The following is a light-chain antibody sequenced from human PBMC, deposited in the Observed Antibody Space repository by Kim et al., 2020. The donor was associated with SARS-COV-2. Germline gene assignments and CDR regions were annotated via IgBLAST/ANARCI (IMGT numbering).Light chain of an antibody. CDR1: QSVSSSY. CDR3: QQYGSSPAP. Sequence: SPGDRATLSCRDRQSVSSSYKPWYQHTHGQDPRHLNYGASSSATGIPDRFSGCGSWTNFTLTISRLAPRDFAVYCSQQYGSSPAPFGGGTKVDIK. J-gene: IGKJ4*01. V-gene: IGKV3-20*01. CDR2: GAS.